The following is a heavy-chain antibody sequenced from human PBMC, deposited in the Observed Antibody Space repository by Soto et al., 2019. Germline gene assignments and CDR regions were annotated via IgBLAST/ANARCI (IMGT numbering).Heavy chain of an antibody. D-gene: IGHD3-16*02. V-gene: IGHV4-4*02. CDR3: AGQLDRSYTCTY. J-gene: IGHJ4*02. Sequence: QVQLQESGPGLVKSSGTLSLTCAVSSGSISSSSWYIWVRQSPGKGMEWIGEIHHSGTTYCNPALESRLSISLHPPRNQFSLRLSTMTAAATALYYCAGQLDRSYTCTYWGKGTLVTVSS. CDR1: SGSISSSSW. CDR2: IHHSGTT.